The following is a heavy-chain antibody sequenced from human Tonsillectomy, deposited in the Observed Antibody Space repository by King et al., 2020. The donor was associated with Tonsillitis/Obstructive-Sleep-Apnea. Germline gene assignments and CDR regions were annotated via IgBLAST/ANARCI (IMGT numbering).Heavy chain of an antibody. CDR2: IYSGGST. CDR3: AREKGCYSSSLGFDY. V-gene: IGHV3-66*01. CDR1: GFTVSSNY. D-gene: IGHD6-13*01. J-gene: IGHJ4*02. Sequence: VQLVESGGGLVQPGGSLRLSCAASGFTVSSNYMSWVRQAPGKGLEWVSVIYSGGSTYYADSVKGRFTISRDNSKNTLYLQMNSLRAEDTAVYYCAREKGCYSSSLGFDYWGQGTLVTVSS.